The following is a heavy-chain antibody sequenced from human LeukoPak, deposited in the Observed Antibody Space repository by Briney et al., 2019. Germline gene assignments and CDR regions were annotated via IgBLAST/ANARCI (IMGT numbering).Heavy chain of an antibody. V-gene: IGHV4-59*01. CDR1: GGSINSYY. J-gene: IGHJ4*02. Sequence: SETLSLTCTVSGGSINSYYWSWIRQPPGKGLECIGHIYYSGSTNYNPSLKSRVTISTDTSSNPFSLRLNSVTAADTAVYFCARGRTVYDRTGLGYWGQGTLVTVSS. CDR3: ARGRTVYDRTGLGY. D-gene: IGHD3-22*01. CDR2: IYYSGST.